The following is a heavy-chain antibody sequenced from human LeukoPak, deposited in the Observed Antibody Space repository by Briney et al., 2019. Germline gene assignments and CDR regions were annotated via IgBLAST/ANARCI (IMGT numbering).Heavy chain of an antibody. J-gene: IGHJ6*02. V-gene: IGHV3-33*01. D-gene: IGHD6-19*01. CDR2: IWHDGSNK. Sequence: PGGSLRPSCAASGFTFSSYAMHWVRQASGKGLEWVAVIWHDGSNKYYAASVKGRFTVSRDNSKNTLYLQINSLRAEDTAVYYCARERVTGTSYYYYYGMDVWGQGTTVTVSS. CDR3: ARERVTGTSYYYYYGMDV. CDR1: GFTFSSYA.